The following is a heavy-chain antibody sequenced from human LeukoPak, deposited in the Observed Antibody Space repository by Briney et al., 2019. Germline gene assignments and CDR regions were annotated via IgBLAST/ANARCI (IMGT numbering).Heavy chain of an antibody. Sequence: GGSLRLSCAPSGCTFSSYAVSWVRQAPGRGLDGVSAICVSGGSTYYQASVKGRFTISRNNSKNTLYLQLKSLKAEDSAVYYCAKDSYASDYYGSVSSWYGMDVWGQGTTVTVSS. V-gene: IGHV3-23*01. CDR1: GCTFSSYA. D-gene: IGHD3-10*01. CDR3: AKDSYASDYYGSVSSWYGMDV. J-gene: IGHJ6*02. CDR2: ICVSGGST.